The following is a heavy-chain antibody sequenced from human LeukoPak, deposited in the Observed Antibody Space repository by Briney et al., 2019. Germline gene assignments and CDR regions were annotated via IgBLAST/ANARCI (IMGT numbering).Heavy chain of an antibody. D-gene: IGHD6-13*01. CDR3: ARGRRVSTEYYYDY. CDR1: GGSISSYY. CDR2: IYYSGST. Sequence: SETLSLTCTVSGGSISSYYWSWIRQPPGKGLEWIGYIYYSGSTNYNPSLKSRVTISVDTSKNQFSLKLSSVTAADTAVYYCARGRRVSTEYYYDYWGQGTLVTVSS. V-gene: IGHV4-59*01. J-gene: IGHJ4*02.